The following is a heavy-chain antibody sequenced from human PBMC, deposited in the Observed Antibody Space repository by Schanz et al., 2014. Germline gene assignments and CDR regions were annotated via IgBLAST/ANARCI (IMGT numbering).Heavy chain of an antibody. Sequence: QVQLVESGGGVVQPGRSLRLSCAASGFKFSIYAMHWVRQAPGKGLEWVAVISYDGRSKDYADSVKGRFTISRDNSKNTVYLQMNSLRSEDTAVYYCARGGAYRSPSPVFYFDYWGQGTLVTVSS. J-gene: IGHJ4*02. CDR1: GFKFSIYA. D-gene: IGHD6-6*01. CDR2: ISYDGRSK. CDR3: ARGGAYRSPSPVFYFDY. V-gene: IGHV3-30*04.